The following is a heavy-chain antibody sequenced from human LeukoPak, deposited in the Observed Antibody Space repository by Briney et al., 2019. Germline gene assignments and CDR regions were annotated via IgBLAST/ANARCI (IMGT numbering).Heavy chain of an antibody. CDR3: ARDEPISSARMPYYYYGMDV. V-gene: IGHV1-2*02. CDR2: INPNSGGT. Sequence: ASVKVSCKASGYTFTGYYMHLVRQAPGQGLEWMGWINPNSGGTNYAQKFQGRVTMTRDTSISTAYMELSRLRSDDTAVYYCARDEPISSARMPYYYYGMDVWGQGTTVTVSS. J-gene: IGHJ6*02. CDR1: GYTFTGYY. D-gene: IGHD2-2*01.